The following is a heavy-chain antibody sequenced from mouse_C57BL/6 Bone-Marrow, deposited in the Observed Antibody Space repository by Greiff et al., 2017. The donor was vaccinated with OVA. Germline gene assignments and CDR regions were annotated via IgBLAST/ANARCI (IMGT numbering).Heavy chain of an antibody. D-gene: IGHD1-1*01. V-gene: IGHV14-4*01. CDR3: TALTTVVGGGNYLDY. CDR2: IDPENGDT. J-gene: IGHJ2*01. CDR1: GFNIKDDY. Sequence: VQLQQSGAELVRPGASVKLSCTASGFNIKDDYMHWVKQRPEQGLEWIGWIDPENGDTEYASKFQGKATITADTSSTTAYLQLSSLTSEDTAVYYCTALTTVVGGGNYLDYWGQGTTLTVSS.